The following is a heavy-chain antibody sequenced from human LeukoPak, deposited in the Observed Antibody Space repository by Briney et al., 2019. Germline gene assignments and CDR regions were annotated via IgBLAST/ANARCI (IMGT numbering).Heavy chain of an antibody. CDR3: AKDAYFGPFCRGVSCNANPFDF. CDR2: ISYDGSNK. Sequence: GGSLRLSCAASGFTFSSYGMHWVRQAPGKGLEWVAVISYDGSNKYYADSVKGRFTSSRDNSKNTLYLQMNSLRAEETAGYYCAKDAYFGPFCRGVSCNANPFDFGGQGPLVTVSS. J-gene: IGHJ4*02. V-gene: IGHV3-30*18. CDR1: GFTFSSYG. D-gene: IGHD2-15*01.